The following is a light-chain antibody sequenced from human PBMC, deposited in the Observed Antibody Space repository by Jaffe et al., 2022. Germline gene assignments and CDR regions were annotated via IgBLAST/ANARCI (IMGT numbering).Light chain of an antibody. Sequence: SYVLTQPPSVSVAPGKTARITCGGNNIGSKSVHWYQQKPGQAPVLVIYYDSDRPSGIPERFSGSNSGNTATLTISRVEAGDEADYYCQVWDSSSDQFAVFGGGTQLTVL. CDR1: NIGSKS. CDR3: QVWDSSSDQFAV. V-gene: IGLV3-21*04. J-gene: IGLJ7*01. CDR2: YDS.